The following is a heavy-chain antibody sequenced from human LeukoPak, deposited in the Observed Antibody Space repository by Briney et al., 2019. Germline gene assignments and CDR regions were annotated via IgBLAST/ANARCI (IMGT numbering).Heavy chain of an antibody. CDR3: ARDSYGSGSNFDY. CDR2: IYYSGST. D-gene: IGHD3-10*01. Sequence: SETLSLTCTVSGGSISNYYWSWIRQPPGKGLEWIGYIYYSGSTNYNPSLKSRVTISVDTSKNQFSLKLSSVTAADTAVYYCARDSYGSGSNFDYWGQGTLVTVSS. CDR1: GGSISNYY. V-gene: IGHV4-59*01. J-gene: IGHJ4*02.